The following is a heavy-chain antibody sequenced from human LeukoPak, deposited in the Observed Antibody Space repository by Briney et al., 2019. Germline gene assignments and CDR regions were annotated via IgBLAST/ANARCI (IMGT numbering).Heavy chain of an antibody. Sequence: PGGSLRLSCAASGFTFSSYWMHWVRQAPGKGLVWVSRINSDGSSTSYADSVKGRFTISRDNAKNTLYLQMNSLRAEDTAVYYCASGYYDFWSGREYNWFDPWGQGTLVTASS. CDR2: INSDGSST. CDR3: ASGYYDFWSGREYNWFDP. D-gene: IGHD3-3*01. J-gene: IGHJ5*02. CDR1: GFTFSSYW. V-gene: IGHV3-74*01.